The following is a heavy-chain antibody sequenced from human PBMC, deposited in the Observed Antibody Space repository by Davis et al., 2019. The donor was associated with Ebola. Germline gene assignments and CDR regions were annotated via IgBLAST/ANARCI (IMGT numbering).Heavy chain of an antibody. J-gene: IGHJ4*02. D-gene: IGHD1-26*01. Sequence: ASVKVSCKTSGYTFTSYGVTWVRQAPGQGLEWMGWINVYKGNTNYAQKFQGRVTMTTDTSTSTAYMELRSLKSDDTAVYYCARDSRRFYSGSYPGNGDYWGQGTLVTVSS. CDR3: ARDSRRFYSGSYPGNGDY. V-gene: IGHV1-18*01. CDR1: GYTFTSYG. CDR2: INVYKGNT.